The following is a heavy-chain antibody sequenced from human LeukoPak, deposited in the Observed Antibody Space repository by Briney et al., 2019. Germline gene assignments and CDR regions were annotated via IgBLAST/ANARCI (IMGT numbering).Heavy chain of an antibody. V-gene: IGHV3-11*01. CDR2: ISSSGSTI. J-gene: IGHJ3*02. CDR3: ARVRAFGYPLDAFDI. D-gene: IGHD5-12*01. Sequence: GSLRLSCAASGFTFSDYYMSWIRQAPGKGLEWVSYISSSGSTIYYADSVKGRFTISRDNAKNSLYLQMNSLRAEDTAVYYCARVRAFGYPLDAFDIWGQGTMVTVSS. CDR1: GFTFSDYY.